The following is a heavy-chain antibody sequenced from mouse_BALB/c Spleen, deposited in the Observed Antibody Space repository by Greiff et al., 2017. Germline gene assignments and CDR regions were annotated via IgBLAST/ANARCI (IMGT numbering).Heavy chain of an antibody. CDR1: GFSLTSYG. V-gene: IGHV2-2*01. J-gene: IGHJ4*01. D-gene: IGHD1-1*01. CDR3: VRDRHYGSSYDYAMDY. CDR2: IWTGGGT. Sequence: VQLQQSGPGLVQPSQSLSITCTVSGFSLTSYGVHWVRQSPGKGLEWLGVIWTGGGTNYNSAFMSGLSISKDNSKSQVFLKMNSLQTDDTAIYYCVRDRHYGSSYDYAMDYWGQGTSVTVSS.